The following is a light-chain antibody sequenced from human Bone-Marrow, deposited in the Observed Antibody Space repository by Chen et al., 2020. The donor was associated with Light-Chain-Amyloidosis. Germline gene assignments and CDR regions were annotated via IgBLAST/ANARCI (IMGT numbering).Light chain of an antibody. CDR3: KQYGTSPLT. V-gene: IGKV3-20*01. CDR1: QTISSNY. J-gene: IGKJ4*01. Sequence: EILLRQSPGTLSLTPWEGSNLSFKSSQTISSNYLTWYQQKFGQAPRLLIYGSYSRATGIPYSLTGSGSGTDFTLTINRLAPEDFAMYYCKQYGTSPLTFGGGTKVEIK. CDR2: GSY.